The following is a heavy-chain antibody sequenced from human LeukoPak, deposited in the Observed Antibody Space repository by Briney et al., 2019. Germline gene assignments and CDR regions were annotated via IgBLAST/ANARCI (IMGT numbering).Heavy chain of an antibody. D-gene: IGHD2-21*01. Sequence: GGSLRLSCAASGFTFSSYWMSWVRQAPGRGLEWVACIGSSGDYIHYADSVKGRFTISRDNAKHSLFLQMNGLRADDTAIYYCANTRKSILDGFDIWGQGTMVTVSS. CDR2: IGSSGDYI. J-gene: IGHJ3*02. V-gene: IGHV3-21*04. CDR1: GFTFSSYW. CDR3: ANTRKSILDGFDI.